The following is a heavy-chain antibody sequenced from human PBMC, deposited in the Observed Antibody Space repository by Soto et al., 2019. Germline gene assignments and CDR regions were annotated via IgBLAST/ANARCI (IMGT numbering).Heavy chain of an antibody. Sequence: QVQLVQSGAEVRKPGASVTVSCRSSGDSFNDYYIHWVRQAPGQGFEWMGWINPNGGVTKYAQKFQGWVSMTRDTSIRTVYMKLSRIRSEDTAVYYCARESGEATATLDYSYFYMDFWGTGTTVTVSS. V-gene: IGHV1-2*04. CDR2: INPNGGVT. J-gene: IGHJ6*03. CDR3: ARESGEATATLDYSYFYMDF. D-gene: IGHD5-12*01. CDR1: GDSFNDYY.